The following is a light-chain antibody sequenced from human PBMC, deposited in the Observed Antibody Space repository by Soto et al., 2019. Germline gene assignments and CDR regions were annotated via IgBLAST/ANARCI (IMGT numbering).Light chain of an antibody. J-gene: IGKJ4*01. V-gene: IGKV4-1*01. CDR1: QSVLYSSNNKNY. CDR2: WAS. Sequence: DIVMTQSPDSLAVSLGERATINCKSSQSVLYSSNNKNYLAWYQQKPGQPPKLLIYWASTRESGVPDRFSGSGSGTDFTLTIISLQAEDVAVYYCQQYYSTITFGGGTKVEIK. CDR3: QQYYSTIT.